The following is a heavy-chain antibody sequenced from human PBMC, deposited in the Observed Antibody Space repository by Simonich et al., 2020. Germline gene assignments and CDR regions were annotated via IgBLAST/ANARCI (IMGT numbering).Heavy chain of an antibody. Sequence: QLQLQESGPGLVKPSETLSLTCTVSGGSISSSSYYWGWIRQPPGTGVEWFGGIYFSGSTSNNPALKNRVTISVDTSKNQFSLKLSSVTAADTAVYHCARHKGYCSGGSCYSHWYFDLWGRGTLVTVSS. CDR1: GGSISSSSYY. CDR3: ARHKGYCSGGSCYSHWYFDL. J-gene: IGHJ2*01. V-gene: IGHV4-39*01. CDR2: IYFSGST. D-gene: IGHD2-15*01.